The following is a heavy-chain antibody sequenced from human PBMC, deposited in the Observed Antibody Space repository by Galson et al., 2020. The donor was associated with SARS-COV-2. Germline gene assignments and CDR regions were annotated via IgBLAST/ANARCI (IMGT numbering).Heavy chain of an antibody. J-gene: IGHJ6*03. CDR3: ARGGITIFGGVRHYYDMDV. Sequence: HGESLKISCKGSGYSFTSYWIGWVRQMPGKGLEWMGIIYPGDSDTRYSPSFQGQVTISADKSISTAYLQWSSLKASDTAMYYCARGGITIFGGVRHYYDMDVWGKGTTVTVSS. CDR1: GYSFTSYW. CDR2: IYPGDSDT. V-gene: IGHV5-51*01. D-gene: IGHD3-3*01.